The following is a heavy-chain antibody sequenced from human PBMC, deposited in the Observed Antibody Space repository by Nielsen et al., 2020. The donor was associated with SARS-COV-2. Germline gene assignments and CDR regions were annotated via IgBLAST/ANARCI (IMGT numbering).Heavy chain of an antibody. CDR2: ISSSSSYI. CDR3: AKDSAFYMDV. V-gene: IGHV3-21*04. Sequence: GESLKISCAASGFTFSSYSMNWVRQAPGKGLEWVSSISSSSSYIYYADSVKGRFTISRDNSKNTLYLQMNSLRAEDTAVYYCAKDSAFYMDVWGKGTTVTVSS. CDR1: GFTFSSYS. J-gene: IGHJ6*03. D-gene: IGHD1-26*01.